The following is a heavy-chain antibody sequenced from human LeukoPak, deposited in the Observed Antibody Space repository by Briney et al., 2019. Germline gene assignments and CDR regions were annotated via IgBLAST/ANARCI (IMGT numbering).Heavy chain of an antibody. CDR3: AKTNGYYSD. J-gene: IGHJ4*02. V-gene: IGHV3-23*01. CDR2: ISGSGGTT. Sequence: GGSLRLSCAASGFTFSSYGMNWVRQAPGKGLEWVSGISGSGGTTYYADSVKGRFTISRDNSRNSLSLQVSSLRAEDTAVYYCAKTNGYYSDWGQGTLVTVSS. CDR1: GFTFSSYG. D-gene: IGHD3-22*01.